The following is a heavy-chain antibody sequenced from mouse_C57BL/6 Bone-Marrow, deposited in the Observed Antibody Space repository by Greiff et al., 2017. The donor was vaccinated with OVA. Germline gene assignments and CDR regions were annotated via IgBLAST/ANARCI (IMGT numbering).Heavy chain of an antibody. CDR3: ARQTNYSYDV. D-gene: IGHD1-1*01. CDR2: ISNLAYSI. CDR1: GFTFSDYG. J-gene: IGHJ1*03. Sequence: EVQLVESGGGLVQPGGSLKLSCAASGFTFSDYGMAWVRQAPRKGPEWVAFISNLAYSIYYADTVTGRFTISRENAKNTLYLEMSSLRSEDTAMYYCARQTNYSYDVWGTGTTVTVSS. V-gene: IGHV5-15*01.